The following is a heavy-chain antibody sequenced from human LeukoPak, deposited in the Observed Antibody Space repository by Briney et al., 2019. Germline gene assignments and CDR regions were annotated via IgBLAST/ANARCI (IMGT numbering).Heavy chain of an antibody. Sequence: PGGSLRLSCAASGFTFSSYWMHWVRQAPGKGLVWVSRINSDGSSTSYADSVKGRFTISRDNAKNTLYLQMNSLRAEDAAVYYCARPSKAGDTATGGYYFDYWGQGTLVTVSS. V-gene: IGHV3-74*01. CDR1: GFTFSSYW. D-gene: IGHD5-18*01. CDR3: ARPSKAGDTATGGYYFDY. J-gene: IGHJ4*02. CDR2: INSDGSST.